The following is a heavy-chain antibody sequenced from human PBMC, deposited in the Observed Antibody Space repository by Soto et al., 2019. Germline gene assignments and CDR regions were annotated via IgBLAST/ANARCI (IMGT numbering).Heavy chain of an antibody. D-gene: IGHD3-10*01. CDR1: GGSISSGGFH. J-gene: IGHJ4*02. Sequence: QVQLRESGPGLMKPSQTLSLTCSVSGGSISSGGFHWSWIRQHPGKGLEWIGNIYDSGNTYYNPSLKSRVSISVDTSKNQFSLNLTSVTAADTAVYYCARSITMFRGVRFYFDYWGQGTLVTVSA. CDR3: ARSITMFRGVRFYFDY. V-gene: IGHV4-31*03. CDR2: IYDSGNT.